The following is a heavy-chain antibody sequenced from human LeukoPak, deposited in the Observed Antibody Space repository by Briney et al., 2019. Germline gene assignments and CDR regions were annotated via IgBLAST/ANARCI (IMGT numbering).Heavy chain of an antibody. J-gene: IGHJ4*02. CDR2: MNSDGSSI. CDR1: GFPFSNYW. Sequence: GGSLRLSCAASGFPFSNYWMHWVRQAPGKGLVWVSRMNSDGSSISYADSVKGRFTISRDNAKNTLYLQMNSLRAEDAAVYYCATVSRSSARGYFDYWGQGTLVTVSS. CDR3: ATVSRSSARGYFDY. D-gene: IGHD6-19*01. V-gene: IGHV3-74*01.